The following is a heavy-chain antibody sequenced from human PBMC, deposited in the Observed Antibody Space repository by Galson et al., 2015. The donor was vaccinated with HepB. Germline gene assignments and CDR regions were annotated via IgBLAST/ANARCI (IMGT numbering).Heavy chain of an antibody. D-gene: IGHD6-13*01. CDR3: ATARPPSYSSSWYGLGYYFDY. CDR2: SDPEDGET. V-gene: IGHV1-24*01. CDR1: GYTLTELS. Sequence: SCKVSGYTLTELSMHWVRQAPGKGLEWMGGSDPEDGETIYAQKFQGRVTMTEDTSTDTAYMELSSLRSEDTAVYYCATARPPSYSSSWYGLGYYFDYWGQGTLVTVSS. J-gene: IGHJ4*02.